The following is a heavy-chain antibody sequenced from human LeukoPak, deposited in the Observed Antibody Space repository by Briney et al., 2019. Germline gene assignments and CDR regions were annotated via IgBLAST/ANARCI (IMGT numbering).Heavy chain of an antibody. D-gene: IGHD3-10*01. Sequence: ASVKVSCKASGYTFTGYYMHWVRQAPGQGLEWMGWINPNSGGTNYAQKFQGRVTMTRDTSISTAYMELSRLRSDDTAVCYCARGISVGRHRALYYFDYWGQGTLVTVSS. V-gene: IGHV1-2*02. CDR3: ARGISVGRHRALYYFDY. J-gene: IGHJ4*02. CDR1: GYTFTGYY. CDR2: INPNSGGT.